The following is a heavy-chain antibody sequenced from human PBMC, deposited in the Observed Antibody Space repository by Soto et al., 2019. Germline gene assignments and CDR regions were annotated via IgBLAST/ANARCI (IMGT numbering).Heavy chain of an antibody. CDR3: TRHAYCTHDYDSSTFDY. J-gene: IGHJ4*02. CDR2: IYPGDSDT. D-gene: IGHD3-22*01. Sequence: PGEALKISCKGSVYSFTSYWIGWVRQMPGKGLEWMWIIYPGDSDTRYSPSFQSQVTISADKSISTAYLQWSSLTDSDTAIYYCTRHAYCTHDYDSSTFDYWGPGTLVTVS. CDR1: VYSFTSYW. V-gene: IGHV5-51*01.